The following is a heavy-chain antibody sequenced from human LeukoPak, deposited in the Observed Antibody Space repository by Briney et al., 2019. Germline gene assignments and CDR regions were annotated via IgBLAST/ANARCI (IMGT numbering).Heavy chain of an antibody. CDR2: ITRSSNYL. D-gene: IGHD3-22*01. V-gene: IGHV3-21*01. Sequence: GGSLRLSCAASGFNFRNYAMAWVRQAPGKGLEWVASITRSSNYLYYADSLKGRFTISRDNAKNSLYLQMNSLRAEDTAVYYCARARYDSSGYYPLGDYWGQGTLVTVSS. CDR1: GFNFRNYA. J-gene: IGHJ4*02. CDR3: ARARYDSSGYYPLGDY.